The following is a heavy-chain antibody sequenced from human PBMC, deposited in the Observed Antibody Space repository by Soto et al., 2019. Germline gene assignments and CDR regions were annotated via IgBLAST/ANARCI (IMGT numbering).Heavy chain of an antibody. V-gene: IGHV1-69*13. CDR2: IIPIFGTA. CDR3: ARVPPMVRGVIRYYYSGMDV. Sequence: ASVKVSCKASGGTFSSYTISWVRQAPRQGLEWMGRIIPIFGTANYAQKFQGRVTITADESTSTAYMELSSLRSEDTAVYYCARVPPMVRGVIRYYYSGMDVWGQGTTVTVSS. J-gene: IGHJ6*02. CDR1: GGTFSSYT. D-gene: IGHD3-10*01.